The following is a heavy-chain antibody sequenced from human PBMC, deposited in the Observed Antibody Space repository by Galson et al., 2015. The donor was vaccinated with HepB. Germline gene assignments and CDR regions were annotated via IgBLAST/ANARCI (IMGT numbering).Heavy chain of an antibody. CDR1: GFTFSSYA. V-gene: IGHV3-30-3*01. Sequence: SLRLSCAASGFTFSSYAMHWVRQAPGKGLEWVAVISYDGSNKYYADSVKGRFTISRDNSKNTLYLQMNSLRAEDTAVYYCARDGEGFWSGYYPTGYFDYWGQGTLVTVSS. CDR2: ISYDGSNK. J-gene: IGHJ4*02. D-gene: IGHD3-3*01. CDR3: ARDGEGFWSGYYPTGYFDY.